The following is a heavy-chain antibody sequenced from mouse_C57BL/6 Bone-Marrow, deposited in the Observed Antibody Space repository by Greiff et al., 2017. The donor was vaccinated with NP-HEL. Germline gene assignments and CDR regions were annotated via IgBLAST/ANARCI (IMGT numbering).Heavy chain of an antibody. V-gene: IGHV1-63*01. CDR3: ARGYGYYFDY. D-gene: IGHD2-3*01. CDR2: IYPGGGYT. J-gene: IGHJ3*01. Sequence: QVQLKQSGAELVRPGTSVKMSCKASGYTFTNYWIGWAKQRPGHGLEWIGDIYPGGGYTNYNEKFKGKATLTADKSSSTAYMQFSSLTSEDSAIYYCARGYGYYFDYWGQGTLVTVSA. CDR1: GYTFTNYW.